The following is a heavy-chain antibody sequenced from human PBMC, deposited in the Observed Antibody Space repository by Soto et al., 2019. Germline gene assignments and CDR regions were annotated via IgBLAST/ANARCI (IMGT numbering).Heavy chain of an antibody. CDR1: GGFVSSGNYY. J-gene: IGHJ3*02. CDR2: MSHRGGT. D-gene: IGHD1-1*01. Sequence: QEQLQQWGAGLLKPSETLSLTCAVYGGFVSSGNYYWSWIRQPPGKGLEWIGEMSHRGGTHFNPSLKSRVTISVDTSKNQFSLKMSSVTAADTALYYCARVEQGTATTVVDAFDIWGPGTMVTVSS. V-gene: IGHV4-34*01. CDR3: ARVEQGTATTVVDAFDI.